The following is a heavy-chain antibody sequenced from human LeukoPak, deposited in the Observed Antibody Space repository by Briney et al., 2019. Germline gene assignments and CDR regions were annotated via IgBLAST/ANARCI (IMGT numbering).Heavy chain of an antibody. Sequence: SETLSLTCTASGGSISSYYWSWIRQPPGKGLEWIGYIYYSGSTNYSPSLKSRVTISVDTSKNQFSLKLSSVTAADTAVYYCARAAYYMDVWGKGTTVTVSS. CDR1: GGSISSYY. CDR2: IYYSGST. J-gene: IGHJ6*03. CDR3: ARAAYYMDV. V-gene: IGHV4-59*01.